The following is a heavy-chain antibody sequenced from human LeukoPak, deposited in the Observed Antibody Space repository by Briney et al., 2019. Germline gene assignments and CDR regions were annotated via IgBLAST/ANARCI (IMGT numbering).Heavy chain of an antibody. J-gene: IGHJ2*01. CDR2: IYYSGNT. CDR3: ARDRGGPRRYFDL. V-gene: IGHV4-59*01. Sequence: SETLSLTCTVSGGSISNYYWSWIRQSPGKGLEWIGYIYYSGNTNYNPSLKSRVTISVDTSKNQFSLMVSSATAADTAVYYCARDRGGPRRYFDLWGRGTLVIVSS. CDR1: GGSISNYY. D-gene: IGHD3-10*01.